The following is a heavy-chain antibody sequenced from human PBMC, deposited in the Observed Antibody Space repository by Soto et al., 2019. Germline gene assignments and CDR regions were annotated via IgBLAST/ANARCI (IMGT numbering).Heavy chain of an antibody. CDR3: AKYLGRLHQNACDY. D-gene: IGHD2-2*01. J-gene: IGHJ4*02. CDR1: GFTFSSYS. CDR2: ISSSSSYI. Sequence: GGSLRLSCAASGFTFSSYSMNWVRQAPGKGLEWVSSISSSSSYIYYAGSGKGRFTISRDNAKNSLYLQMNSLRPEETAVYYCAKYLGRLHQNACDYWGQGTLVTVSS. V-gene: IGHV3-21*01.